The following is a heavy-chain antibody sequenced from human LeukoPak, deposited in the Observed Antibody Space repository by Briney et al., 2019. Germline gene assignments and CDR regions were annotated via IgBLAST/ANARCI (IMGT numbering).Heavy chain of an antibody. CDR3: TRPDDYGDY. CDR2: IRSRANTYAT. J-gene: IGHJ4*02. V-gene: IGHV3-73*01. Sequence: GGSLRLSCAATGFTFSSYAMSWVRQATGKGLEWVGRIRSRANTYATAYAASVKGRFTISRDDSKNTAYLQMNSLKTEDTALYYCTRPDDYGDYWGQGTLVTVSS. CDR1: GFTFSSYA.